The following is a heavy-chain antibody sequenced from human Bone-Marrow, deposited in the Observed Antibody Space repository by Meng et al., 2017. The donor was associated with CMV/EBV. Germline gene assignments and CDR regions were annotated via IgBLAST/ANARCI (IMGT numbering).Heavy chain of an antibody. D-gene: IGHD3-22*01. Sequence: DSSISSGGHYWGWVRQHPGKGLEWIGYIYYGRNAYYSPSVKSRVTISVDTSKNQFSLKLSSVAAADTAVYYCVRYCYDTSGYYYFDYWGQGTLVTVSS. V-gene: IGHV4-31*02. CDR3: VRYCYDTSGYYYFDY. CDR1: DSSISSGGHY. CDR2: IYYGRNA. J-gene: IGHJ4*02.